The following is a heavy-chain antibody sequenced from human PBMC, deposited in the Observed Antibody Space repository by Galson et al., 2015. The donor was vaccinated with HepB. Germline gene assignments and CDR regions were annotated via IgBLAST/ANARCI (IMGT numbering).Heavy chain of an antibody. V-gene: IGHV1-69*13. CDR2: IIPIFGTA. CDR1: GGTFSSYA. Sequence: SVKVSCKASGGTFSSYAISWVRQAPGQGLEWMGGIIPIFGTANYAQKFQGRVTITADESTSTAYMELSSLRSEDTAVYYCAREKYSGSYPAGAGGAFDIWGQGTMVTVSS. J-gene: IGHJ3*02. CDR3: AREKYSGSYPAGAGGAFDI. D-gene: IGHD1-26*01.